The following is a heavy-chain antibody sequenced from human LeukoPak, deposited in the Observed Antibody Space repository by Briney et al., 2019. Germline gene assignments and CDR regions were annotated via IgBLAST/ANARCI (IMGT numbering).Heavy chain of an antibody. V-gene: IGHV1-46*01. D-gene: IGHD2-21*02. CDR3: ARDEVRAYCGGDCYSYFDY. J-gene: IGHJ4*02. CDR2: INPSGGST. Sequence: ASVKVSCKASGYTFTSYDINWVRQATGQGLEWMGIINPSGGSTSYAQKFQGRVTMTRDTSTSTVYMELSSLRSEDTAVYYCARDEVRAYCGGDCYSYFDYWGQGTLVTVSS. CDR1: GYTFTSYD.